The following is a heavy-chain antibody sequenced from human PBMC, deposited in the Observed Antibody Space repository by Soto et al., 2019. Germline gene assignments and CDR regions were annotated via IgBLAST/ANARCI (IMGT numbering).Heavy chain of an antibody. V-gene: IGHV1-69*01. CDR1: GGTFSSYA. CDR2: IIPIFGTA. D-gene: IGHD4-17*01. CDR3: ARGGRSPTVVMRL. J-gene: IGHJ4*02. Sequence: QVQLVQSGAEVQKPGSSVKVSCKASGGTFSSYAISWVRQATGQGLEWMGGIIPIFGTANYAQKFQGRVTITADESTSTDDMELSSLRSEDTAVYYCARGGRSPTVVMRLWGQGTLVTVSS.